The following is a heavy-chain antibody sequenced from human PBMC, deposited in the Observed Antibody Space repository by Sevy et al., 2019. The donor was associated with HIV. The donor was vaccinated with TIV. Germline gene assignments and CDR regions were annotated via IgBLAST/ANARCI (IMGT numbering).Heavy chain of an antibody. CDR2: IGSSGSTI. CDR1: GFNFSDYY. Sequence: GGSLRLSCAASGFNFSDYYMSWIRQAPGKGLEWVSYIGSSGSTIYYADSVKGRFTISRDNSKNSLYLEMNSLRAEDTAGYYCAGGLRWQPDAFDIWGQGTMVTVSS. J-gene: IGHJ3*02. D-gene: IGHD2-15*01. CDR3: AGGLRWQPDAFDI. V-gene: IGHV3-11*01.